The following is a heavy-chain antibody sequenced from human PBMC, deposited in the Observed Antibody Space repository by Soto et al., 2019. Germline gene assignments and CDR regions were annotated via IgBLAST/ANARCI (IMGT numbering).Heavy chain of an antibody. CDR2: IIPIFGKA. Sequence: QVQLVQSGAEVKKPGSSVKVSCKASGSTFSSYAISWVRQAPGRGLEWMGGIIPIFGKANYAQKFQGRVTITADYATSTANMEQSSLRSEDTGVYYCPRGPYSSEACSDHWGQGTTVTASS. CDR3: PRGPYSSEACSDH. CDR1: GSTFSSYA. J-gene: IGHJ6*02. D-gene: IGHD3-22*01. V-gene: IGHV1-69*01.